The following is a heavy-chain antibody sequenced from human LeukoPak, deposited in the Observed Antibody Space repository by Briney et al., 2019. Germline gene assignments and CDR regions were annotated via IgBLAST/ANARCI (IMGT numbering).Heavy chain of an antibody. CDR2: SNTANGNT. Sequence: ASVKVSCKASGYTFTSYAIHWVRQAPGQRLEWMGWSNTANGNTKYSQEFQGRVTITRDTSASTAYMELSSLRSEDMAVYYCARWNDAAAGFDYWGQGTLVTVSS. V-gene: IGHV1-3*02. J-gene: IGHJ4*02. CDR1: GYTFTSYA. CDR3: ARWNDAAAGFDY. D-gene: IGHD6-13*01.